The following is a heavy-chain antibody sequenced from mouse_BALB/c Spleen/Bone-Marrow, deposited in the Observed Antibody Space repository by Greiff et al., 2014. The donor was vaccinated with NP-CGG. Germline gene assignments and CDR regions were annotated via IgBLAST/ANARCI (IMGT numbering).Heavy chain of an antibody. Sequence: EVKLVESGGGLVQPGGSLKLSCAASGFTFSSYTMSWVRQTPEKRLEWVAYISNGGGSTYYPDTVKGRFTIYRDNAKNTLYLQMSSLKSEDTAMYYCARRSAATYYFDYWGQGTTLTVSS. V-gene: IGHV5-12-2*01. D-gene: IGHD1-2*01. J-gene: IGHJ2*01. CDR2: ISNGGGST. CDR1: GFTFSSYT. CDR3: ARRSAATYYFDY.